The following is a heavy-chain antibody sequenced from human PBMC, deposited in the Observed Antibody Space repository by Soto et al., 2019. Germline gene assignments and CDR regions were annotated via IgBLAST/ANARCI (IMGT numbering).Heavy chain of an antibody. CDR2: IYYSGST. J-gene: IGHJ3*02. Sequence: QVQLQESGPGLVKPSETLSLTCTVSGGSISSYYWSWIRQPPGKGLEWIGYIYYSGSTNYNPSLKGRVTVSVDTHKTQFSLKLSSVTAADTAVYYCARRYGVAFDIGGQGTMVTVSS. CDR3: ARRYGVAFDI. CDR1: GGSISSYY. D-gene: IGHD3-10*01. V-gene: IGHV4-59*08.